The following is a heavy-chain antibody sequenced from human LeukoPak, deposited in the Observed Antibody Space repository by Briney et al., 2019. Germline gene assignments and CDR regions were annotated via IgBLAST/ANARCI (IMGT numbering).Heavy chain of an antibody. V-gene: IGHV3-23*01. D-gene: IGHD3-22*01. CDR3: ANYYYDRSGYKN. J-gene: IGHJ4*02. CDR2: ISSSGGRT. CDR1: GFTFGSYA. Sequence: GGSRRLSCEPSGFTFGSYAMSWVPQAPGRGLEWVSGISSSGGRTYYADSVKGRFTISRDNSKNTLYLQMNSLRAEDTAVYYCANYYYDRSGYKNWGQGTLVTVSS.